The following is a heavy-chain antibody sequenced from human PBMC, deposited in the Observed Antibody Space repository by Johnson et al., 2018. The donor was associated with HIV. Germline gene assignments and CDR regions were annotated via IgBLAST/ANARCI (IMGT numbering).Heavy chain of an antibody. V-gene: IGHV3-53*04. CDR1: GFTVSSNY. J-gene: IGHJ3*02. CDR3: AKEGGELLLDAFDI. D-gene: IGHD1-26*01. Sequence: VESGGGLIQPGGSLRLSCAASGFTVSSNYMSWVRQAPGKGLERVSVFYSGGFTYYADSVRGRFTISIHNSKNTLYLQMNSRRAEDTAVCYCAKEGGELLLDAFDIWGQGTMVTVSS. CDR2: FYSGGFT.